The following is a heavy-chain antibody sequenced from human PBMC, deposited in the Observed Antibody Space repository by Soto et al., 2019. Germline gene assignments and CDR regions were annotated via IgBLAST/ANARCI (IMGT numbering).Heavy chain of an antibody. Sequence: EVQLVESGGGLVQPGRSLRLSCAASGFTFDDYAMHWARQAPGKGLEWVSGISWNSGSIGYADSVKGRFTISRDNAKNSLYLQMNSLRAEDTALYYCAKDTGFGNYYYGMDVWGQGTTVTVSS. CDR1: GFTFDDYA. CDR2: ISWNSGSI. J-gene: IGHJ6*02. D-gene: IGHD3-10*01. V-gene: IGHV3-9*01. CDR3: AKDTGFGNYYYGMDV.